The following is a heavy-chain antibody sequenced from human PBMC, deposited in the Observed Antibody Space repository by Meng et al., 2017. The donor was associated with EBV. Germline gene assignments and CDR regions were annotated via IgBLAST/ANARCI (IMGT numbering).Heavy chain of an antibody. CDR3: ARRGGVADWFDP. J-gene: IGHJ5*02. V-gene: IGHV1-3*01. CDR2: INAGNGNT. Sequence: QVQLGQSGAELKKPGASVKVSCKASGCTFTSYAMHWVRQAPGQRLEWMGWINAGNGNTKYSQKFQGRVTITRDTSASTAYMELSSLRSEDTAVYYCARRGGVADWFDPWGQGTLVTVSS. CDR1: GCTFTSYA. D-gene: IGHD2-15*01.